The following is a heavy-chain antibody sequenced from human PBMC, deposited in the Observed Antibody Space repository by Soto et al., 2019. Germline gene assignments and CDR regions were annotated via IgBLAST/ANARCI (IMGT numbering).Heavy chain of an antibody. Sequence: GESLKISCKGSGYRFNSYWIGWVRQVPGKGLDWIGMIYPGDSDTTYSPSFQGQVTMSADKSTSTAYLEWSSLKASDTATYYCARQGSNGAYVYFPMDVWGQGTTVTVSS. CDR2: IYPGDSDT. V-gene: IGHV5-51*01. CDR3: ARQGSNGAYVYFPMDV. J-gene: IGHJ6*02. CDR1: GYRFNSYW. D-gene: IGHD3-16*01.